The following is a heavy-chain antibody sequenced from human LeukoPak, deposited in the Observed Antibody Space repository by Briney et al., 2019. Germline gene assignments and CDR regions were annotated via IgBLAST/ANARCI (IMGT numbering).Heavy chain of an antibody. Sequence: GGSLRLSCAASGFTVSNNYMTWVRQAPGKGLEWVSLIYSGGSTYHADSVKGRFTISRDNSKNTVYLQMNSLRAEDTAVYYCARGQSVGWEVGVCDYWGQGALVTVAS. V-gene: IGHV3-66*01. D-gene: IGHD3-22*01. CDR2: IYSGGST. CDR3: ARGQSVGWEVGVCDY. CDR1: GFTVSNNY. J-gene: IGHJ4*02.